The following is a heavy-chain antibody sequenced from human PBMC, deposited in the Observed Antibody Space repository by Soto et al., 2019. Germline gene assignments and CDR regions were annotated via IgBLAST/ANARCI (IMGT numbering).Heavy chain of an antibody. V-gene: IGHV3-21*01. CDR2: VSFDSNYI. D-gene: IGHD6-13*01. Sequence: PGGSLRLSCAASGFTFSSYSMSWVRQAPGKGLEWVSLVSFDSNYIYYADSVKGRFTISRDNAKNSVYLQMNSLRAEDTAVYYCARERGWQLYFDYWGQGALVTVSS. J-gene: IGHJ4*02. CDR1: GFTFSSYS. CDR3: ARERGWQLYFDY.